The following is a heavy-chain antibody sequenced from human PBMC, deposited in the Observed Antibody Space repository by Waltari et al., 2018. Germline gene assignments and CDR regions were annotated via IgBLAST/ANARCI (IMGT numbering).Heavy chain of an antibody. V-gene: IGHV1-69*01. Sequence: QLVQSGAEVKKPGSSLKVSCKASGGPLNKFAITWVRQAPGQGLEWVGQIMPVVGKTNYEQKFQGRVTISADESTSTVYIELKSLTSEDTAVYYCARERGGWGTENYFDPWGQGTPVIVSS. CDR1: GGPLNKFA. CDR3: ARERGGWGTENYFDP. D-gene: IGHD3-16*01. J-gene: IGHJ5*02. CDR2: IMPVVGKT.